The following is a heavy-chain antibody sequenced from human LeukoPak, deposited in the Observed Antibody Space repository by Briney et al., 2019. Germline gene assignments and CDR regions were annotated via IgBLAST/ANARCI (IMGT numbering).Heavy chain of an antibody. Sequence: ASXKVSCXXSGYTFTSYGISWVRRAPGQGLEWMGWISAYNGNTNYAQKLQGRVTMTTDTSTSTAYMELRSLRSDDTAVYYCAKLAAAGTAHYYFDYWGXXT. CDR3: AKLAAAGTAHYYFDY. CDR2: ISAYNGNT. J-gene: IGHJ4*02. CDR1: GYTFTSYG. D-gene: IGHD6-13*01. V-gene: IGHV1-18*01.